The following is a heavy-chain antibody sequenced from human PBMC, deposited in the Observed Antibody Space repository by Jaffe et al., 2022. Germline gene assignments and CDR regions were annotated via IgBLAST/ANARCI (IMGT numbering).Heavy chain of an antibody. V-gene: IGHV2-70*01. J-gene: IGHJ2*01. CDR3: ARIRGYSGYGGDWYFDL. CDR1: GFSLSTSGMC. Sequence: QVTLRESGPALVKPTQTLTLTCTFSGFSLSTSGMCVSWIRQPPGKALEWLALIDWDDDKYYSTSLKTRLTISKDTSKNQVVLTMTNMDPVDTATYYCARIRGYSGYGGDWYFDLWGRGTLVTVSS. D-gene: IGHD5-12*01. CDR2: IDWDDDK.